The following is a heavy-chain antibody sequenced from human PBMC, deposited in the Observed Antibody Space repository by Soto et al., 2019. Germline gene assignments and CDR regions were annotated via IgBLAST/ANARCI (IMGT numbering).Heavy chain of an antibody. CDR1: GGSISSFY. CDR3: ARVGGGEEADYYYYGMDV. Sequence: PSETLSLTCTVSGGSISSFYWSWIRQPPGKGLEWIGYIYYSGSTNYNPSLKSRVTISVDTSKNQFSLKLSSVTAADTAVYYCARVGGGEEADYYYYGMDVWGQGTPVTVSS. D-gene: IGHD1-26*01. V-gene: IGHV4-59*01. J-gene: IGHJ6*02. CDR2: IYYSGST.